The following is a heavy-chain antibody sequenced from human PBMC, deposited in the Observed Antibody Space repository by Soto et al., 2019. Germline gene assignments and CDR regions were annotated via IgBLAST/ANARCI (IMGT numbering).Heavy chain of an antibody. V-gene: IGHV4-39*01. D-gene: IGHD3-10*01. CDR3: ARPERYYGSTGWLDR. CDR1: VGSISSFTYY. CDR2: VYYNENT. Sequence: SETLSLTCSFSVGSISSFTYYCGWIRQPPCKGLEWIGTVYYNENTYYNPSLKSRVTITVDTAKNQFSLNLRSVTAADTAMYFCARPERYYGSTGWLDRRGPGTRVTVYS. J-gene: IGHJ5*01.